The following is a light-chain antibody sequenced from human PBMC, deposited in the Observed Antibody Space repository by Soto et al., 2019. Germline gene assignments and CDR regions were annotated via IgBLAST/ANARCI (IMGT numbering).Light chain of an antibody. J-gene: IGLJ2*01. CDR3: AAWDDSLIGVV. Sequence: QSVLTQPPSASGTPGQRVTISCSGSSSNIGINTVNWYQQLPGTAPRVLIYSNNQRPSGVPDRFSGSKSGTSASLAISGLQSEDDADYYCAAWDDSLIGVVFGGGTKLTVL. CDR1: SSNIGINT. CDR2: SNN. V-gene: IGLV1-44*01.